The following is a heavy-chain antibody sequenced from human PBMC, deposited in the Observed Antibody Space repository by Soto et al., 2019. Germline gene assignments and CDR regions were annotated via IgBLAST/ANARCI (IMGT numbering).Heavy chain of an antibody. J-gene: IGHJ4*02. V-gene: IGHV1-2*04. Sequence: QVQLVQSGAEVKKPGASVKVSCKASGYTFTGYYMHWVRQAPGQGLEWMGWIKPNSGGTNYAQKFQGWVTMTRDTSISTAYMEVSRLRSDDTAVYYCARVGDIAARPFDYWGQGTLVTVSS. CDR3: ARVGDIAARPFDY. D-gene: IGHD6-6*01. CDR1: GYTFTGYY. CDR2: IKPNSGGT.